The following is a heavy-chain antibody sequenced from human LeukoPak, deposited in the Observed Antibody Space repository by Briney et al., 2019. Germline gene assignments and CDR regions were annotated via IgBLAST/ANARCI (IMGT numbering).Heavy chain of an antibody. CDR2: ISGSGSST. CDR3: AEAYSGSYPDAFDI. Sequence: GGSLRLSCAASGFTFSNHAMSWVRQAPGKGLEWVSAISGSGSSTYYADSAKGRFTISRDNSKNTLYLQMNSLRAEDTAVYYCAEAYSGSYPDAFDIWGQGTMVTVSS. J-gene: IGHJ3*02. V-gene: IGHV3-23*01. D-gene: IGHD1-26*01. CDR1: GFTFSNHA.